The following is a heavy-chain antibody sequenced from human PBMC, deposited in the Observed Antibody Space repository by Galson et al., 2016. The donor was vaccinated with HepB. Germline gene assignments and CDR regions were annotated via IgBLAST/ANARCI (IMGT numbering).Heavy chain of an antibody. V-gene: IGHV3-23*01. CDR2: ISGSGDIT. CDR1: GFTFNTYA. J-gene: IGHJ4*02. D-gene: IGHD3-10*01. Sequence: SLRLSCAASGFTFNTYAMSWVRQAPGKGLEWVSSISGSGDITYNADSVKGRFTISRDNPKHTVYLQMNSLRVEDTAVYYRAKGGYYGSGVPWGFDYWGQGTLVTVSS. CDR3: AKGGYYGSGVPWGFDY.